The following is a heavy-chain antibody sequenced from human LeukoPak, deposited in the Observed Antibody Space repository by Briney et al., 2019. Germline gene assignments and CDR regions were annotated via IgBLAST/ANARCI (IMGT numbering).Heavy chain of an antibody. D-gene: IGHD2-2*01. J-gene: IGHJ4*02. V-gene: IGHV4-59*01. CDR1: GGSIGSYY. Sequence: SETLSLTCTVSGGSIGSYYWSWIRQPPGKGLEWIGYIYYSGSTNYNPSLKSRVTISVDTSKNQFSLKLSSVTAADTAVYYCARDLSSYFDYWGQGTLVTVSS. CDR2: IYYSGST. CDR3: ARDLSSYFDY.